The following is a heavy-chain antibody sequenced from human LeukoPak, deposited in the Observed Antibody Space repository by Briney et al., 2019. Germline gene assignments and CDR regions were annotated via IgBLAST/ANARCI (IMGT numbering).Heavy chain of an antibody. CDR3: ARGGMTANNIDY. D-gene: IGHD2-21*02. V-gene: IGHV3-33*01. J-gene: IGHJ4*02. CDR2: IWYDGSNK. CDR1: GFTFSSYG. Sequence: GGSLRLSCAASGFTFSSYGMHWVRQAPGKGLEWVALIWYDGSNKYYTDSVKGRFTISRDNSKNMLYLQMSSLRAEDTAVYYCARGGMTANNIDYWGQGTLVTVSS.